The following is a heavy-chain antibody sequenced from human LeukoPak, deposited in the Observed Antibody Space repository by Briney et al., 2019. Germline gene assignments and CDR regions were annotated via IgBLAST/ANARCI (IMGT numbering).Heavy chain of an antibody. D-gene: IGHD3-10*01. CDR2: IYHSGST. Sequence: SETLSLTCTVSGYSISSGYYWGWIRQPPGKGLEWIGSIYHSGSTYYNPSLKSRVTISVDTSKNQFSLKLSSVTAADTAVYYCARASITMVRGVMSDFDYWGQGTLVTVSS. V-gene: IGHV4-38-2*02. CDR3: ARASITMVRGVMSDFDY. CDR1: GYSISSGYY. J-gene: IGHJ4*02.